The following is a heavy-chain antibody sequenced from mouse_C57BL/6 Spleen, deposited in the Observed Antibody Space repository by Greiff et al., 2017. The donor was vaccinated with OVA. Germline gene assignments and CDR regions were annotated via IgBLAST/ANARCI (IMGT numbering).Heavy chain of an antibody. CDR3: ARSPVVVPRYFDV. CDR2: IYPGDGDT. Sequence: QVQLKESGPELVKPGTSVKISCKASGYAFSSSWMNWVKQRPGKGLEWIGRIYPGDGDTNYNGKFKGKATLTADKSSSTAYMQLSSLTSEDSAVYFCARSPVVVPRYFDVWGTGTTVTVSS. J-gene: IGHJ1*03. V-gene: IGHV1-82*01. CDR1: GYAFSSSW. D-gene: IGHD1-1*01.